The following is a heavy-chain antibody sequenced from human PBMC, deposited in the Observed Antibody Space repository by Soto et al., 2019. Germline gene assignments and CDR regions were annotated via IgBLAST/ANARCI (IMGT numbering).Heavy chain of an antibody. Sequence: EVQLVESGGGLVQPGGSLKLSCAASGFTFSGAAMNWVRQASGKGLEWVGRIRTKVNSYATAYGASVKSRFTISRDDSKNTTYLQMNSLNSEDTAVYFCTTEPGHYWGQGTLVTVSS. D-gene: IGHD3-10*01. CDR1: GFTFSGAA. CDR3: TTEPGHY. J-gene: IGHJ4*02. V-gene: IGHV3-73*01. CDR2: IRTKVNSYAT.